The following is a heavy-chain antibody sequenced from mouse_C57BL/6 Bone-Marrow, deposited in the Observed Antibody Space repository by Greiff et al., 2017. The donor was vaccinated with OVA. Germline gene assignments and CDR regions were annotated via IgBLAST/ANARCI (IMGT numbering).Heavy chain of an antibody. CDR2: ISSGGDYI. D-gene: IGHD1-1*01. CDR3: TRGAYGSSDDY. Sequence: EVQLVESGAGLVKPGGSLKLSCAASGFTFSSYAMSWVRQTPEKRLEWVAYISSGGDYIYYADTVKGRFTISRDNARNTLYLQMSRLKSEETAMYYCTRGAYGSSDDYGGQGTTLTVSS. J-gene: IGHJ2*01. V-gene: IGHV5-9-1*02. CDR1: GFTFSSYA.